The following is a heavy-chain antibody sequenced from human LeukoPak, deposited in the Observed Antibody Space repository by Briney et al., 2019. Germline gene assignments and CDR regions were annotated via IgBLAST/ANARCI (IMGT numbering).Heavy chain of an antibody. V-gene: IGHV1-18*01. J-gene: IGHJ2*01. CDR2: ISAYNGNT. CDR3: ARDRGAYYYVSSGRYFDL. CDR1: GYTYTSYA. Sequence: WASVKVSCKASGYTYTSYAISWVRQAPGQGLEWMGWISAYNGNTYLAQKLQGRVTMTTDTSTSTAYMELRSLRSDDTAVYYCARDRGAYYYVSSGRYFDLWGRGTLVTVSS. D-gene: IGHD3-22*01.